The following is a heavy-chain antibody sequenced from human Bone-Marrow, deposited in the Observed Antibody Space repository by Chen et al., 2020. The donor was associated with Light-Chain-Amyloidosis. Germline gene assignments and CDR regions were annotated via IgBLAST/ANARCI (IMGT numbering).Heavy chain of an antibody. CDR3: AKDLGPKGGYDYY. J-gene: IGHJ4*02. V-gene: IGHV3-23*04. D-gene: IGHD5-12*01. CDR2: VIASGGST. CDR1: GFTFSSYS. Sequence: VQLVESGGDVVQPGRSLRLSCAASGFTFSSYSMAWVRQAPGKGLEWLSDVIASGGSTFYADSVKGRFTISRDNSKNTLYLQMNSLRAEDTAVYYCAKDLGPKGGYDYYWGQGTLVTVSS.